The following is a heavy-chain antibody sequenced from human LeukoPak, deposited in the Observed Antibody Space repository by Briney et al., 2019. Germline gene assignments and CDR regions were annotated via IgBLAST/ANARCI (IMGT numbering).Heavy chain of an antibody. CDR1: GGSISSYY. V-gene: IGHV4-4*07. CDR2: IYTSGST. D-gene: IGHD5-12*01. J-gene: IGHJ2*01. Sequence: SETLSLTCTVSGGSISSYYWSWIRQPAGKGLEWIGRIYTSGSTNYNPSLKSRVTMSVDTSKNQFSLKLSSVTAADTAVYYCGRQVRGYGGYLPYWYFDLWGRGTLVTVSS. CDR3: GRQVRGYGGYLPYWYFDL.